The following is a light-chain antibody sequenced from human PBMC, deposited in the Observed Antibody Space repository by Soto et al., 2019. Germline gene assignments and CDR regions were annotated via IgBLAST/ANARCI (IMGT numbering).Light chain of an antibody. J-gene: IGKJ4*01. CDR1: QGIGND. CDR2: LAS. Sequence: DIQMTQFPSSLSASVGDRVTITCRTSQGIGNDLGWYQHKPGEAPKRLIFLASTLDSGVPSRFTGGGFGTAFTLPISCLRPEGAATYYCLHHCNSPLTLGGGTKVEIK. V-gene: IGKV1-17*01. CDR3: LHHCNSPLT.